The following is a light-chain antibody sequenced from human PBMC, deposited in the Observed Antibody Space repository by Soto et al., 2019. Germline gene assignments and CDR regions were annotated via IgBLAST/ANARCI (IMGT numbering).Light chain of an antibody. J-gene: IGLJ2*01. Sequence: QSVLTQPPSVSGAPGQRVTISCTGSSSNIGAGYDIHWYQQLPETAPKLLIYGNNNRPSGVPDRFSGSKSGTSASLAITGLQAEDEADHYCQSYDSSLSSVVFGGGTKVTVL. CDR2: GNN. V-gene: IGLV1-40*01. CDR1: SSNIGAGYD. CDR3: QSYDSSLSSVV.